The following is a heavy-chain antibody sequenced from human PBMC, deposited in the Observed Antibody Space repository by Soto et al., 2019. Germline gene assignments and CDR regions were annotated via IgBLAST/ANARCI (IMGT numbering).Heavy chain of an antibody. V-gene: IGHV1-3*01. Sequence: ASVKVSCKASGYTFASYARHWVRQAPGQRLEWMGWINAGNGNTKYSQKFQGRVTITRDTSASTAYMELSSLRSEDTAVYYCARGPSTYYDFWSGKGPFDYWGQGTLVTVSS. CDR3: ARGPSTYYDFWSGKGPFDY. J-gene: IGHJ4*02. CDR2: INAGNGNT. CDR1: GYTFASYA. D-gene: IGHD3-3*01.